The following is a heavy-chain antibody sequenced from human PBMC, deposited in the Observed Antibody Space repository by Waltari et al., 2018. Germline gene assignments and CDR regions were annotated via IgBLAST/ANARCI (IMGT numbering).Heavy chain of an antibody. D-gene: IGHD2-2*01. CDR2: RNPHRGGA. J-gene: IGHJ4*02. CDR1: GYTFTGYY. Sequence: QVQLVQSGAEVKKPGASVKVSCKASGYTFTGYYMHWVRQAPGDGLDWMGRRNPHRGGAHYAQKFHGRVSMTRDTYISTAYMELSRLRSDDTAVDYFARRYCSSTSCYYYFDYWGQGTLVTVSS. CDR3: ARRYCSSTSCYYYFDY. V-gene: IGHV1-2*06.